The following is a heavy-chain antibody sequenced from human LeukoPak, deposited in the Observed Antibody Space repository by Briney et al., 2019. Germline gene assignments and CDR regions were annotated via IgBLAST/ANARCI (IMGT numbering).Heavy chain of an antibody. CDR3: ARDQGGGAVDY. CDR1: GFTFSTYA. J-gene: IGHJ4*02. CDR2: ISDSGTKK. V-gene: IGHV3-30-3*01. D-gene: IGHD1-26*01. Sequence: PGRSLRLSCAASGFTFSTYAMHWVRQAPGKGLEWVAVISDSGTKKYYADSVKGRFTLSRDNSKNMLYLQMNSLRVEDTAVYYCARDQGGGAVDYWGQGALVTVSS.